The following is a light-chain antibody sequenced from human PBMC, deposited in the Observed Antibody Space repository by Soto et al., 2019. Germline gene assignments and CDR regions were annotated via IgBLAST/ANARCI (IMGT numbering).Light chain of an antibody. J-gene: IGLJ1*01. V-gene: IGLV2-14*01. CDR1: SGYIGSYNR. Sequence: QSALTQPASVSGSPGQSITISCTGTSGYIGSYNRVSWYQQHPGKAPKLIIYEVTDRPSGVSNRFSGSKSGNTASLTISGLRAEDEAEYYCSSYTNINTRACVFGTGTKLTVL. CDR2: EVT. CDR3: SSYTNINTRACV.